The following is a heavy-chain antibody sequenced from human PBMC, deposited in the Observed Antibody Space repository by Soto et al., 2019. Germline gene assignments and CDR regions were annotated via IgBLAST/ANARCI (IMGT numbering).Heavy chain of an antibody. CDR1: GFIFTRYS. CDR3: AKDEVGATRY. V-gene: IGHV3-23*01. J-gene: IGHJ4*02. Sequence: GGSLRLSCAASGFIFTRYSMNWVRQAPGKGLEWVSTISAGGDPTYYADSVKGRFTISRDNSKNTVFLQLNSLGAEDTAIYYCAKDEVGATRYWGRGTLVTVSS. CDR2: ISAGGDPT. D-gene: IGHD1-26*01.